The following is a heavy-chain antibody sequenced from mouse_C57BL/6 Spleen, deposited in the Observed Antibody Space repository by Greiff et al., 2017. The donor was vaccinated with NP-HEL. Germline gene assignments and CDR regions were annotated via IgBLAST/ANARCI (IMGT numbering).Heavy chain of an antibody. CDR1: GFSLTSYG. CDR2: IWRGGST. J-gene: IGHJ4*01. V-gene: IGHV2-5*01. D-gene: IGHD3-3*01. Sequence: VQLMESGPGLVQPSQSLSITCTVSGFSLTSYGVHWVRQSPGKGLEWLGVIWRGGSTDYNAAFMSRLSITKDNSKSQVFFKMNSLQADDTAIYYCAKGDNTRGYAMDYWGQGTSVTGSS. CDR3: AKGDNTRGYAMDY.